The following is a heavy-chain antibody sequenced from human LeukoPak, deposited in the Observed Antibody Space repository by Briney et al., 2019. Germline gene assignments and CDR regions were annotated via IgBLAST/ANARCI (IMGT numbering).Heavy chain of an antibody. D-gene: IGHD3-10*01. CDR2: IIPIFGTA. CDR1: GGTFSSYA. CDR3: ALLGGSGSYYNVALGN. J-gene: IGHJ4*02. V-gene: IGHV1-69*13. Sequence: ASVKVSCKASGGTFSSYAISWVRQAPGQGLEWMGGIIPIFGTANYAQKFQGRVTITADESTSTAYMELSSLRPEDTAVYYCALLGGSGSYYNVALGNWGQGTLVTVSS.